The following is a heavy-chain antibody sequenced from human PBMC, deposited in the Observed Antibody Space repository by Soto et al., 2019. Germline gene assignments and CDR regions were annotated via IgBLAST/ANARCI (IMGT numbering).Heavy chain of an antibody. Sequence: QVQLVESGGGVVQPGRSLRLSCAVSGFTVSSYGMHWVRQAPGKGLEWVAVISRDGGTKFSAESVKGRFTISRDNSRNTLFLEMNSLRGDDMAVYYCTGEVASGYWGQGTLVTVSS. CDR2: ISRDGGTK. CDR1: GFTVSSYG. CDR3: TGEVASGY. V-gene: IGHV3-30*03. J-gene: IGHJ4*02. D-gene: IGHD2-8*02.